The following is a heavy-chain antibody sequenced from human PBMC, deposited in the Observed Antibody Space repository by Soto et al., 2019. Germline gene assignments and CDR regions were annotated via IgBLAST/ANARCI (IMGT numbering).Heavy chain of an antibody. Sequence: VQLLESGGGLVQPGGSLRLSCAASGFTFSTYAMSWVRQAPGKGLEWVATIRGSGGNTHYADSVMGRFTTSRDNSENTVYLQMTSLRAEDTAVYYCARVKAQLLSRGWYGGDEIWGHGTMVTVSS. CDR1: GFTFSTYA. V-gene: IGHV3-23*01. CDR3: ARVKAQLLSRGWYGGDEI. D-gene: IGHD6-19*01. J-gene: IGHJ3*02. CDR2: IRGSGGNT.